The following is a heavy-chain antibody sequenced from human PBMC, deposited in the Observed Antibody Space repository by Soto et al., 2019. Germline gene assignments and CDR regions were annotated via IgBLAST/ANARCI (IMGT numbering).Heavy chain of an antibody. D-gene: IGHD4-4*01. V-gene: IGHV3-30-3*01. CDR3: ARDFDYSNRFDY. Sequence: VRLSCAASGFTFSSYAMHWVRQAPGKGLEWVAVISYDGSNKYYADYVKGRFTISRDNSKNKLYLQMNSLRAEDTAVYYCARDFDYSNRFDYWGQGTLVTVSS. CDR2: ISYDGSNK. CDR1: GFTFSSYA. J-gene: IGHJ4*02.